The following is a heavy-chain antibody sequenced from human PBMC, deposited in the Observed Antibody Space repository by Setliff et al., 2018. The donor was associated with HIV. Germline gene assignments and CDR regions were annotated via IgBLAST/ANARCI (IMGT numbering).Heavy chain of an antibody. CDR2: INYAGVA. V-gene: IGHV4-34*01. D-gene: IGHD2-21*02. CDR1: AWSLSGYF. J-gene: IGHJ6*02. Sequence: SETLSLTCGVDAWSLSGYFWVWVRQSPKRGLEWIGEINYAGVANYSPSLKSRVTMSIDTSKSQFSLKVSSATAADTAVYFCARGGAVTVLGIPSYAYFYGLDVWGQGTTVTVSS. CDR3: ARGGAVTVLGIPSYAYFYGLDV.